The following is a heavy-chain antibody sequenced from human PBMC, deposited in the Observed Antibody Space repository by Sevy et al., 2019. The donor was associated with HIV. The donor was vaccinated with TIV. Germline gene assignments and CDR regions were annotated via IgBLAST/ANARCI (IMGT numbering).Heavy chain of an antibody. V-gene: IGHV1-24*01. D-gene: IGHD3-22*01. Sequence: ASLKVSCKVSGSTLTRLSMHWVRQAPGKGLEWMASFDPEDGKTVYAQKVQGRVTMTEDTSTDTAYMGLSSLRSEDTAVYYCATTKDYYDNSGDPFDYWGQGTLVTVSS. CDR2: FDPEDGKT. J-gene: IGHJ4*02. CDR3: ATTKDYYDNSGDPFDY. CDR1: GSTLTRLS.